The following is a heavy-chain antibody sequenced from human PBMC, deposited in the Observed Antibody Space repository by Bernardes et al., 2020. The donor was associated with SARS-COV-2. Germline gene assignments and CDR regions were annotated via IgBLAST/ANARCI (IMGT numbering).Heavy chain of an antibody. V-gene: IGHV3-23*01. CDR2: ISGGGDGT. Sequence: GGSLRLSCAASGFIFVNYAMSWVRQAPGKGLEWVSSISGGGDGTYYADSVRDRFTISRDNSKNTVYLQMNSLRAEDTAIYYCAKDRGYYDSSGWYDAFDIWCQGTMVTVFS. CDR3: AKDRGYYDSSGWYDAFDI. D-gene: IGHD3-22*01. CDR1: GFIFVNYA. J-gene: IGHJ3*02.